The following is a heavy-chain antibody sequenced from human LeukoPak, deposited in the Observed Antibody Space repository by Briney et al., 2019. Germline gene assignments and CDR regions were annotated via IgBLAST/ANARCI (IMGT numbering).Heavy chain of an antibody. CDR2: IRQDGNKI. CDR3: AKATIFGVDSYFDY. V-gene: IGHV3-7*01. CDR1: GFTFSTYW. D-gene: IGHD3-3*01. Sequence: GGSLRLSCAASGFTFSTYWMSWVRQAPGKGLEWVANIRQDGNKIYYVDSVKGRFTISRDNAKNSLYLQMNNLRAEDTAVYYCAKATIFGVDSYFDYWGQGTLVTVSS. J-gene: IGHJ4*02.